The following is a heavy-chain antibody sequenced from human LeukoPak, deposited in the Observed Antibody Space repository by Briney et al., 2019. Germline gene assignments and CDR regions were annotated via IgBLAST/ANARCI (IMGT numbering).Heavy chain of an antibody. CDR2: ISWNSGSI. CDR3: AKDYSRYSSSSFDY. V-gene: IGHV3-9*01. J-gene: IGHJ4*02. Sequence: GGSLGLSCAASGFTFDDYAMHWVRQAPGKGLEWVSGISWNSGSIGYADSVKGRFTISRDNAKNSLYLQMNSLRAEDTALYYCAKDYSRYSSSSFDYWGQGTLVTVSS. CDR1: GFTFDDYA. D-gene: IGHD6-13*01.